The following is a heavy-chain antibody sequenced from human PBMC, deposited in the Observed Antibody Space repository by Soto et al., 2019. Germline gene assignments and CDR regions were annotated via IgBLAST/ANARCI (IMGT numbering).Heavy chain of an antibody. D-gene: IGHD1-7*01. CDR3: ARDNWNFGDYGMDV. Sequence: PSETLSLTCTVSGDSISSYDWNWIRPTPGKGLEWIGYISNNGRTNHHPSLKSRVTISVDTSKNQFSLKLNSVTAADTAVYYCARDNWNFGDYGMDVWGQGTSVTVSS. CDR2: ISNNGRT. CDR1: GDSISSYD. J-gene: IGHJ6*02. V-gene: IGHV4-59*01.